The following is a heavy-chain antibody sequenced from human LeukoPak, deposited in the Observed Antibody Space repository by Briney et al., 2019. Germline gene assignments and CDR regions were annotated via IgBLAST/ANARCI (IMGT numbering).Heavy chain of an antibody. D-gene: IGHD3-10*01. CDR2: INPNSGDT. V-gene: IGHV1-2*02. CDR3: ARQGSGSYKLDY. Sequence: ASVKVSCKASGYTFTYRYLHWVRQAPGQGLEWMGWINPNSGDTYFAQHFKGRVTMTTDTSISTTYMEMNSLRSDDTAVFYCARQGSGSYKLDYWGQGALVTVSS. CDR1: GYTFTYRY. J-gene: IGHJ4*02.